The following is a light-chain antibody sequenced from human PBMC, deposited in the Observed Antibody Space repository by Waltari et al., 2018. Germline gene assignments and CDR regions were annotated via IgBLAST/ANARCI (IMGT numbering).Light chain of an antibody. Sequence: EIVLTQSPGTLSLSPGDRATLSCRASHSISKYLAWYQQKPGQAPRLLIYHASSRAAGIPDRFSGSGSGTDFSLSISRLEPEDFAVYYCQHYESLPVTFGQGTKVEIK. V-gene: IGKV3-20*01. CDR1: HSISKY. J-gene: IGKJ1*01. CDR2: HAS. CDR3: QHYESLPVT.